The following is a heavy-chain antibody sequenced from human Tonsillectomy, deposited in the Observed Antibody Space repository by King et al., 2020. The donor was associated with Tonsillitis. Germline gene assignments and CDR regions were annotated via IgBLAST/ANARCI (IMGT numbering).Heavy chain of an antibody. CDR1: GFTFSSYG. J-gene: IGHJ5*01. V-gene: IGHV3-33*08. CDR2: IWYDGSKK. Sequence: QVQLVESGGGVVQPGRSLRLSCAASGFTFSSYGMHWVRQAPGKGLEWVAVIWYDGSKKYYADSVKGRFTISRDNSKNTLYLQMNSLRAEDTAVYYCARGKRYGAYWGPDSWGQGTLVTVSS. CDR3: ARGKRYGAYWGPDS. D-gene: IGHD4-17*01.